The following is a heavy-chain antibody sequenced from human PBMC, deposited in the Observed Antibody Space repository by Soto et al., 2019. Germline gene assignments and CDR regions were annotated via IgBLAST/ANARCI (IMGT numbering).Heavy chain of an antibody. CDR3: ARLSSGERLNFDY. J-gene: IGHJ4*02. Sequence: QVQLQESGPGLVKPSQTLSLACTVSGGSISSGGYYWSWIRQHPGKGLEWIGYIYYSGSTYYNPSLKSRVTRSLATSKNPLPLKLSSLTAADRAMYYCARLSSGERLNFDYWGQGTLVTVSS. CDR1: GGSISSGGYY. CDR2: IYYSGST. V-gene: IGHV4-31*03. D-gene: IGHD3-10*02.